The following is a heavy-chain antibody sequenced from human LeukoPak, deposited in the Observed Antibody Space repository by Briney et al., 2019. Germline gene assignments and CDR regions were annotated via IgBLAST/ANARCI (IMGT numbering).Heavy chain of an antibody. Sequence: SRGSLRLSCAASGFTFSSYAMSWVRQAPGKGREWVSALSGSGGSTYYSDSGKGRFPISRDNSKNTLYLQMNSRRAEDTAVYYCAKSPRGSWYPFDYWGQGTLVTVSS. CDR1: GFTFSSYA. CDR2: LSGSGGST. V-gene: IGHV3-23*01. J-gene: IGHJ4*02. D-gene: IGHD6-13*01. CDR3: AKSPRGSWYPFDY.